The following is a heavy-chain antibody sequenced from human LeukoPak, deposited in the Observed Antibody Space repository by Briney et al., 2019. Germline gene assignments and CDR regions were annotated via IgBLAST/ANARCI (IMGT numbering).Heavy chain of an antibody. D-gene: IGHD2-15*01. CDR3: ARQVCSGGSCYYFDY. CDR2: IYYSGST. J-gene: IGHJ4*02. V-gene: IGHV4-39*01. CDR1: GGSVSSSSYY. Sequence: SKTLSLTCTVSGGSVSSSSYYWGWIRQPPGKGLEWIGSIYYSGSTYYNPSLKSRVTISVDTSKNQFSLKLSSVTAADTAVYYCARQVCSGGSCYYFDYWGQGTLVTVSS.